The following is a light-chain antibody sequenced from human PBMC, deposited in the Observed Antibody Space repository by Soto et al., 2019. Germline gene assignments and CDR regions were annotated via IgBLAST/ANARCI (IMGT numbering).Light chain of an antibody. CDR3: ISYAGSNIYV. Sequence: QSVLTQPASVSGSPGQSITISCTGTSSDVGGYNFVSWYQQHPGKAPKLMIHDVSNRPSGVSNRFSGSKSGNTASLTVSGLQAEDEADYYCISYAGSNIYVFGPGTRVTVL. CDR2: DVS. CDR1: SSDVGGYNF. J-gene: IGLJ1*01. V-gene: IGLV2-14*01.